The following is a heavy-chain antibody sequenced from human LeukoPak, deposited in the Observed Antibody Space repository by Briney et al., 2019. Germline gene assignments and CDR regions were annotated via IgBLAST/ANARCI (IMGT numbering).Heavy chain of an antibody. V-gene: IGHV3-30*02. Sequence: PGGSPRLSCAASGFTFSSYGMHWVRQAPGKGLEWVAFIRYDGSNKYYADSVKGRFTISRDNSKNTLYLQMNSLRAEDTAVYYCAKAAYYDSSGYYDYFDYWGQGTLVTVSS. CDR3: AKAAYYDSSGYYDYFDY. J-gene: IGHJ4*02. CDR2: IRYDGSNK. CDR1: GFTFSSYG. D-gene: IGHD3-22*01.